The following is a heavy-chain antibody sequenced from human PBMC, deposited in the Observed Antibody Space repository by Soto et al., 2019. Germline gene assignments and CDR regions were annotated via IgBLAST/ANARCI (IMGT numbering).Heavy chain of an antibody. D-gene: IGHD2-15*01. V-gene: IGHV3-30*03. CDR2: ISSDGSNE. J-gene: IGHJ6*02. Sequence: PAGSLRLSCAVSGFTFSDYAMHWVRQAPGKGLEWLAIISSDGSNEYYADSVKDRFTISRDNSTNTLYLQMNSLRADASAVYYCVSLRDCSLEGYVYYGIDVWGQGTTVTVSS. CDR3: VSLRDCSLEGYVYYGIDV. CDR1: GFTFSDYA.